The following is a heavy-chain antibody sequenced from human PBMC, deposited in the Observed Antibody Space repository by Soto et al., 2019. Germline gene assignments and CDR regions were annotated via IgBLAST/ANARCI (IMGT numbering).Heavy chain of an antibody. V-gene: IGHV3-13*01. CDR3: ARVGVDYYDSSGYYDY. D-gene: IGHD3-22*01. CDR2: IGTAGDT. Sequence: HPGGSLRLSCAASGFTFSSYDMHWVRQATGKGLEWVSAIGTAGDTYYPGSVKGRFTISRENAKNSLYLQMNSLRAGDTAVYYCARVGVDYYDSSGYYDYWGQGTLVTVSS. J-gene: IGHJ4*02. CDR1: GFTFSSYD.